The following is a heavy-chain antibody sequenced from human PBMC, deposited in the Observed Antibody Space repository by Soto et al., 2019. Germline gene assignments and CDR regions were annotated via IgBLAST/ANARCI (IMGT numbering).Heavy chain of an antibody. CDR2: ISKSGDST. CDR3: AKGSFGFDY. J-gene: IGHJ4*02. D-gene: IGHD3-10*01. Sequence: GGSLRLSCAASGVTFTSYAMTWVRQVPGEGLQWVSSISKSGDSTYYADSVKGRFTTSRDNSKNTLYLQMNSLRAEDTAIYYCAKGSFGFDYWGQGTLVTVSS. V-gene: IGHV3-23*01. CDR1: GVTFTSYA.